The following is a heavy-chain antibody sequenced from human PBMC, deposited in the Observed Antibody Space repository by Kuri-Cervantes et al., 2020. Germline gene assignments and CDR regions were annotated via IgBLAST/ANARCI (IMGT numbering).Heavy chain of an antibody. J-gene: IGHJ5*02. V-gene: IGHV4-34*01. Sequence: SETLSLTCTVSGGSISSYYWSWIRQPPGKGLEWIGEINHSGSTNYNPSLKSRVTISVDTSKNQFSLKLSSVTAADTAVYYCARTVTMIVVSNSENWFDPWGQGTLVTVSS. D-gene: IGHD3-22*01. CDR2: INHSGST. CDR3: ARTVTMIVVSNSENWFDP. CDR1: GGSISSYY.